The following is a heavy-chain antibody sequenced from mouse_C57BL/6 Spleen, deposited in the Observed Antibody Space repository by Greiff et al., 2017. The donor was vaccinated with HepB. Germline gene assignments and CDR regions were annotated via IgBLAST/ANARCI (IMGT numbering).Heavy chain of an antibody. CDR1: GFTFSSYA. D-gene: IGHD2-3*01. V-gene: IGHV5-9-1*02. CDR3: TRRGVYDGYYVGYVDV. CDR2: ISSGGDYI. J-gene: IGHJ1*03. Sequence: EVQVVESGEGLVKPGGSLKLSCAASGFTFSSYAMSWVRQTPEKRLEWVAYISSGGDYIYYADTVKGRFTISRDNARNTLYLQMSSLKSEDTAMYYCTRRGVYDGYYVGYVDVWGTGTTVTVSS.